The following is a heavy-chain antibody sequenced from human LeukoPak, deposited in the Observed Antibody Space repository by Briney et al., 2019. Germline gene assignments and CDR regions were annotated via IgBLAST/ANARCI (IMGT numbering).Heavy chain of an antibody. CDR1: GGTFSSYA. D-gene: IGHD3-10*01. J-gene: IGHJ4*02. CDR3: ARAPYGSGSYYNSPFDY. Sequence: GSSVKVSCKASGGTFSSYAISWVRQAPGQGLEWMGRIIPIFGTANYAQKFQGRVTITTDESTSTAYMELSSLRSEDTAVYYCARAPYGSGSYYNSPFDYWGQGTLVTVSS. CDR2: IIPIFGTA. V-gene: IGHV1-69*05.